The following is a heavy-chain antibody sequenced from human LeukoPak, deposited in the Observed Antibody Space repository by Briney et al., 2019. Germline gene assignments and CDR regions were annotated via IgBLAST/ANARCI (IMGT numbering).Heavy chain of an antibody. Sequence: PSETLSLTCTVSGGSISSYYWSWIRQPPGKGLEWIRYIYYSGSTNYNPSLKSRVTISVDTSKNQFSLKLSSVTAADTAVYYCARVSLGASAHDAFDIWGQGTMVTVSS. D-gene: IGHD3-16*01. CDR1: GGSISSYY. CDR3: ARVSLGASAHDAFDI. V-gene: IGHV4-59*01. CDR2: IYYSGST. J-gene: IGHJ3*02.